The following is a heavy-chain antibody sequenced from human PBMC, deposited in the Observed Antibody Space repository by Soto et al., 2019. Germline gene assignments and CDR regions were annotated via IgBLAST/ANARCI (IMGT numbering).Heavy chain of an antibody. CDR2: IIPIFGTA. V-gene: IGHV1-69*13. CDR3: ARDILFGGKPNWFDH. Sequence: ASVKVSCKASGGTFSSYAISWVRRAPGQGLEWMGGIIPIFGTANYAQKFQGRVTITADESTSTAYMELSSLRSEDTAVYYCARDILFGGKPNWFDHWGQGTLVTVSS. D-gene: IGHD3-10*02. J-gene: IGHJ5*02. CDR1: GGTFSSYA.